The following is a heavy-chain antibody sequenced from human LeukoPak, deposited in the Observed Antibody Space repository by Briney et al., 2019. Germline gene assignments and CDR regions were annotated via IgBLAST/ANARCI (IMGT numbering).Heavy chain of an antibody. Sequence: GGSLRLSCAASGFTFSSYAMNWVRQAPGKGLEWVSVISGSGTSTDYADSVKGRFTISRDNSKNTLYLQMNSLRAEDTAVYYCAKSFGPVIAAAGTGADWGQGTLVTVSS. D-gene: IGHD6-13*01. CDR2: ISGSGTST. J-gene: IGHJ4*02. V-gene: IGHV3-23*01. CDR3: AKSFGPVIAAAGTGAD. CDR1: GFTFSSYA.